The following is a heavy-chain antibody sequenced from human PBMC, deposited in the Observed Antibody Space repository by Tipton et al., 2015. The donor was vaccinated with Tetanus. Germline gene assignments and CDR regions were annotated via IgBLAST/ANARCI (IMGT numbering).Heavy chain of an antibody. CDR3: ARSDMVRGVNWFDP. CDR1: GVSITNTNYY. J-gene: IGHJ5*02. Sequence: TLSLTCTVSGVSITNTNYYWGWIRQAPGMGPEWIATIYYSGVAHYNPSLKSRVTISVDTSRSQFSLKLSSVTAADTAVYYCARSDMVRGVNWFDPWGQGTLVTVSS. D-gene: IGHD3-10*01. V-gene: IGHV4-39*07. CDR2: IYYSGVA.